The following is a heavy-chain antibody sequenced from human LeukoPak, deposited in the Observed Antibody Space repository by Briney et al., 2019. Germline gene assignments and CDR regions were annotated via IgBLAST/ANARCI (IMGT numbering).Heavy chain of an antibody. CDR2: IYPGDSDT. J-gene: IGHJ4*02. D-gene: IGHD3-22*01. Sequence: ESLKISCKGSGYSFTSYWISWVRQMPGKGLEWMGIIYPGDSDTRYSPSFQGQVTISDDKSISTAYLQWSSLKASDTAMYYCARRSTQYYYDSSGYSDYWGQGTLVTVSS. CDR3: ARRSTQYYYDSSGYSDY. V-gene: IGHV5-51*01. CDR1: GYSFTSYW.